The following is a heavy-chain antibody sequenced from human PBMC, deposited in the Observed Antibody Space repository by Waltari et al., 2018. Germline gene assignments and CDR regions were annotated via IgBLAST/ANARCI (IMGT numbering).Heavy chain of an antibody. V-gene: IGHV4-38-2*01. CDR2: IYHSGIT. J-gene: IGHJ4*02. CDR1: GYSISSGYY. D-gene: IGHD6-6*01. CDR3: ARVGRYSSSSFDY. Sequence: QVQLQESGPGLVKPSETLSLTCAVSGYSISSGYYWGWIRQPPGRGLEWIGSIYHSGITYYNLSLKRRVTISVDTSKNQFSLKLSSVTAADTAVYYCARVGRYSSSSFDYWGQGTLVTVSS.